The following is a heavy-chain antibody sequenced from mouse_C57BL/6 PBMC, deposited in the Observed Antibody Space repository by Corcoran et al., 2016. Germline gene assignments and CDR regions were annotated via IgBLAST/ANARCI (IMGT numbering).Heavy chain of an antibody. CDR2: INPNNGGT. CDR3: ARLGDYPYYAMDY. V-gene: IGHV1-26*01. CDR1: GYTFTDYY. Sequence: EVQLQQSGPELVKPGASVKISCKASGYTFTDYYMNWVKQSHGKSLEWIGDINPNNGGTSYNQKFKGKATLTVDKSSSTAYMELRSLTSEDSAVYYCARLGDYPYYAMDYWGQGTSVTVSS. J-gene: IGHJ4*01. D-gene: IGHD2-4*01.